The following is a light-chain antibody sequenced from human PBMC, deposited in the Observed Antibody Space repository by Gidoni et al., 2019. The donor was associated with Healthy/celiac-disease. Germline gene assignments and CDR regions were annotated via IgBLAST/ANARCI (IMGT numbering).Light chain of an antibody. CDR3: QQRSNWPRLIT. J-gene: IGKJ5*01. V-gene: IGKV3-11*01. CDR1: QSVRSY. Sequence: DIVLTQSPATLSLSPGERATLSCRASQSVRSYLAWYQQKPGQPPRLLIYDASNRATGIPARFSGSGSGTDFTLTISSLEPEDCAVYYCQQRSNWPRLITFGQGTRLEIK. CDR2: DAS.